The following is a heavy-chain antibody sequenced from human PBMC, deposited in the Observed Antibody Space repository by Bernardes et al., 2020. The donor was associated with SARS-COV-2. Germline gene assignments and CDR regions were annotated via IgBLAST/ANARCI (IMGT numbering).Heavy chain of an antibody. CDR3: ATTTYGSPGYYYDGDYSYGMNV. CDR1: GASIGIYY. D-gene: IGHD3-22*01. Sequence: SETLSLTCTVSGASIGIYYWAWIRQPPGKGLEWIGYIHYSGSTNYNPSLKSRVTISVDTSQTHFSLKLSSVTAADTAVYYCATTTYGSPGYYYDGDYSYGMNVWGQGTTVTVSS. CDR2: IHYSGST. J-gene: IGHJ6*02. V-gene: IGHV4-59*01.